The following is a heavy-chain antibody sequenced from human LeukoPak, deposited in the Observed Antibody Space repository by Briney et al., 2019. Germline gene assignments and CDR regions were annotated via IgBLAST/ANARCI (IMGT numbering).Heavy chain of an antibody. Sequence: ASVKVSCKASGYTLASYDINWVRQATGQGLEWMGWMNPNSGRTGYAQKFRDRISITRNTSISTAYMELSSLTSEDTGVYYCTRETSSRYFDFWGQGTLVTVSS. J-gene: IGHJ4*02. V-gene: IGHV1-8*01. CDR3: TRETSSRYFDF. CDR2: MNPNSGRT. CDR1: GYTLASYD.